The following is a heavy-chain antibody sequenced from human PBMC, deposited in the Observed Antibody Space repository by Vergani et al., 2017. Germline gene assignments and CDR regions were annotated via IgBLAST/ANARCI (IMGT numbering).Heavy chain of an antibody. CDR3: ARVMYRDEASTGYRLEGMDI. J-gene: IGHJ6*02. CDR1: GGSFSVYY. D-gene: IGHD3-9*01. CDR2: IYSTGST. V-gene: IGHV4-34*11. Sequence: QVQLQQWGAGLLKPSETLSLTCGVHGGSFSVYYWSWIRQSPGKGLEWIGYIYSTGSTNYNPSLNSRVTMSVDTSKNQFSLKLRSVTAADTAVYFCARVMYRDEASTGYRLEGMDIWGQGTTVTISS.